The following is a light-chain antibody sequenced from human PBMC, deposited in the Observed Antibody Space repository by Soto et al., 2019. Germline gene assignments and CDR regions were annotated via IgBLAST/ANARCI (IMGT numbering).Light chain of an antibody. CDR2: LNSAGSH. CDR3: QTSGVGIRV. J-gene: IGLJ3*02. V-gene: IGLV4-69*01. CDR1: SGHSSYV. Sequence: QSVLTQSPSASASLGASVKLTCTLSSGHSSYVIAWHQQQPEKGPRYLMKLNSAGSHSKGGRGPDRFAASSFGAELYLTISCLQYEDGADYSWQTSGVGIRVFGGRTKLAVL.